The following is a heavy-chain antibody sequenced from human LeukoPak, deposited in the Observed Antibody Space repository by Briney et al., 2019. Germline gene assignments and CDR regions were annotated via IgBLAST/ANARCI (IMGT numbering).Heavy chain of an antibody. CDR3: AKDHGVTMVRGAIDFDY. CDR2: ISGSGGST. D-gene: IGHD3-10*01. J-gene: IGHJ4*02. CDR1: GFTFSSYG. Sequence: PGGSLRLSCAASGFTFSSYGMSWVRQAPGKGLEWVSAISGSGGSTYYADSVKGRFTISRDNSKNTLYLQMNSLRAEDTAVYYCAKDHGVTMVRGAIDFDYWGQGTLVTVSS. V-gene: IGHV3-23*01.